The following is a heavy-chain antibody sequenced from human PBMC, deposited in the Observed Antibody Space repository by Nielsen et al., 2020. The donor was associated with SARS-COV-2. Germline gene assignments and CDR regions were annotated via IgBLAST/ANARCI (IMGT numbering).Heavy chain of an antibody. J-gene: IGHJ4*02. CDR3: AKIRYCGGDCHYFFDT. Sequence: SETLSLTCTVSGGSISSYYWSWIRQPPGKGLENIGYIYSFGSTDYNPSLKSRVTISLDTSKKQFSLRLRSVTAADTAVYYCAKIRYCGGDCHYFFDTWGQGTLVTVSS. CDR2: IYSFGST. D-gene: IGHD2-21*02. V-gene: IGHV4-59*08. CDR1: GGSISSYY.